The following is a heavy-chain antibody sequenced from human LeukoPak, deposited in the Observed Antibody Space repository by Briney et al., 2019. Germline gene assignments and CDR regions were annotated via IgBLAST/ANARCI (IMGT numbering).Heavy chain of an antibody. CDR1: GGSFSGYY. D-gene: IGHD6-13*01. CDR2: INNSEST. V-gene: IGHV4-34*01. CDR3: ARLEAAANAIDY. J-gene: IGHJ4*02. Sequence: PSVTLSLTCAVYGGSFSGYYWNWIHKPPGKGLEWIGEINNSESTNYNPSLKRRVTISRDTSKKKFSLKRSSVTAADTAVYYCARLEAAANAIDYWGQGTLVTVSS.